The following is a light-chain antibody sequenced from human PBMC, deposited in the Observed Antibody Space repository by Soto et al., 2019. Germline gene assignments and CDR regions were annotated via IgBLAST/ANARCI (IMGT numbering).Light chain of an antibody. CDR3: QQYNKRPQYT. CDR2: GAS. V-gene: IGKV3-15*01. CDR1: QSVSSN. Sequence: EIVMTQSPATLSVSPGERATLSCRASQSVSSNLAWYQQKPGQAPRLLIYGASTRATGIPARFSGSGSGTEFTLTISSLQSEDFPVYYCQQYNKRPQYTFGNGTKVDI. J-gene: IGKJ2*01.